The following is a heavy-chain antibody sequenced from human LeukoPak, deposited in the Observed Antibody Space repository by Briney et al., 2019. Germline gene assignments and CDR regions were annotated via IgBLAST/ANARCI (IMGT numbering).Heavy chain of an antibody. CDR3: AKGDNWNVNAVDM. CDR1: GFTFSSYG. Sequence: GGSLRLSCAASGFTFSSYGMSWVRQAPGKGLEWVSGLSGSGGNTYYADSVKGRFTISRDNSKNTLYLQMNSLIAEDTAVYYCAKGDNWNVNAVDMWGQGTMVTVSS. CDR2: LSGSGGNT. J-gene: IGHJ3*02. D-gene: IGHD1-1*01. V-gene: IGHV3-23*01.